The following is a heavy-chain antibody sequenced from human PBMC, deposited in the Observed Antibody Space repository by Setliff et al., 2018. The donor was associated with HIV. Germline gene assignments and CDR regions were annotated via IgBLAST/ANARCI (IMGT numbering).Heavy chain of an antibody. Sequence: ASVKVSCKASGYTFMNFGISWVRQAPGQGLEWMGWITTYNGDTNYAQKLQGRVTMTTDTSTSTAYMELRSLRSDDTAVYYCARGPPIVVVPAALLTFDYWGQGTLVTVSS. CDR2: ITTYNGDT. D-gene: IGHD2-2*01. V-gene: IGHV1-18*04. CDR1: GYTFMNFG. CDR3: ARGPPIVVVPAALLTFDY. J-gene: IGHJ4*02.